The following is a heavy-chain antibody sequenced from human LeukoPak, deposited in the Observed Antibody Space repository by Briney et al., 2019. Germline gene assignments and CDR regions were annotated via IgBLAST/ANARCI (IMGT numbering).Heavy chain of an antibody. CDR2: ISWNSGSI. D-gene: IGHD6-19*01. V-gene: IGHV3-9*01. CDR1: GFTFDDYA. Sequence: PGGSLRLSCAASGFTFDDYAMHWVRQAPGKGLEWVSGISWNSGSIGYADSVKGRFTISRDNAKNSLYLQMNSLRAEDTALYYCAKDSRGGWYEESAFDIWGQGTMVTVSS. CDR3: AKDSRGGWYEESAFDI. J-gene: IGHJ3*02.